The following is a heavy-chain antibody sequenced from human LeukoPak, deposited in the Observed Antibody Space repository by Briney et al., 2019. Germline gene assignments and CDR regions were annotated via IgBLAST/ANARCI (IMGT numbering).Heavy chain of an antibody. J-gene: IGHJ4*02. V-gene: IGHV3-30*03. CDR3: ARKTDSGGQGDY. CDR1: GFTFSSYG. Sequence: GGSLRLSCAASGFTFSSYGMHWVRQAPGKGLEWVAGISYDGSNKYYADSVKGRFTISRDDSKNTLYLQMNSLRAEDTAVYYCARKTDSGGQGDYWGPGTLVTVSS. CDR2: ISYDGSNK. D-gene: IGHD3-22*01.